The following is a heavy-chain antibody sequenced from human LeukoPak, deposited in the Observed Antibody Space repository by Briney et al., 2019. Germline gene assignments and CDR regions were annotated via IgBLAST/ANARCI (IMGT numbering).Heavy chain of an antibody. CDR1: GFTFSSYA. CDR3: ARDLSSGWYLSSASYYFDY. V-gene: IGHV3-30*04. J-gene: IGHJ4*02. Sequence: GGSLRLSCAASGFTFSSYAMHWVRQAPGKGLEWVAVISYDGSNKYYADSVKGRFTISRDNAKNSLYLQMNSLRAEDTAVYYCARDLSSGWYLSSASYYFDYWGQGTLVTVSS. CDR2: ISYDGSNK. D-gene: IGHD6-19*01.